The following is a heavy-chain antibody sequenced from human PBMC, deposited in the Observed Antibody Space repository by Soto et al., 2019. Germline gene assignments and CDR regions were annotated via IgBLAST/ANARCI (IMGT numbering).Heavy chain of an antibody. CDR3: ARHGDFWSGYTHYYYMDV. J-gene: IGHJ6*03. Sequence: SETLSLTCTVSGGSISSSSYYWGWIRQPPGKGLEWIGSIYYSGSTYYNPSLKSRVTISVDTSKNQFSLKLSSVTAADTAVYYCARHGDFWSGYTHYYYMDVWGKGTTVTVS. CDR1: GGSISSSSYY. D-gene: IGHD3-3*01. CDR2: IYYSGST. V-gene: IGHV4-39*01.